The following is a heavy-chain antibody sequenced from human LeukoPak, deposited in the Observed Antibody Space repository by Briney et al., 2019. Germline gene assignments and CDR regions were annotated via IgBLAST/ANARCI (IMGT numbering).Heavy chain of an antibody. CDR3: ARRGVYCTNGVCSDRYYFDY. J-gene: IGHJ4*02. CDR2: IYPGDSDS. D-gene: IGHD2-8*01. V-gene: IGHV5-51*01. Sequence: GESLKISCKGSGYSFTSYWIGWARQMPGKGLEWMGIIYPGDSDSRYSPSFQGQVTISADKSISTAYLQWSSLKASDTAMYYCARRGVYCTNGVCSDRYYFDYWGQGTLVTVSS. CDR1: GYSFTSYW.